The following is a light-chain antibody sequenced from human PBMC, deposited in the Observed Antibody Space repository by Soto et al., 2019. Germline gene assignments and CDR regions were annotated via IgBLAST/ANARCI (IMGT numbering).Light chain of an antibody. CDR2: HVT. V-gene: IGLV2-14*03. Sequence: QSALTQPASVSGSPGQSITISCTGTSSDIGHCDYVSWYQQHPGKAPKLMIYHVTYRPSGVSNRYSGSKSGNSASLTISGLQADDEADYYCCSLTTSHTYVFGRGTKVTVL. J-gene: IGLJ1*01. CDR3: CSLTTSHTYV. CDR1: SSDIGHCDY.